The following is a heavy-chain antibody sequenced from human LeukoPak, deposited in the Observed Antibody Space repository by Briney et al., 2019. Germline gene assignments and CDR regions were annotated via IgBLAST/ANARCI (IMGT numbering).Heavy chain of an antibody. J-gene: IGHJ6*03. CDR3: ARDTYTGSSDYMDV. V-gene: IGHV3-21*01. D-gene: IGHD3-10*01. Sequence: GGSLRLSCAASGFTFSSYSMNWVRQAPGKGLEWVSSISSSSSYIYYADSVKGRFTISRDNARNSLYLQMNSLRAEDTAVYYCARDTYTGSSDYMDVWGKGTTVTISS. CDR1: GFTFSSYS. CDR2: ISSSSSYI.